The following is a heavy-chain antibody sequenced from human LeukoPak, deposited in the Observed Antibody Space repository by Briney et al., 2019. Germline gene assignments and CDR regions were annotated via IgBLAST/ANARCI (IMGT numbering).Heavy chain of an antibody. CDR2: IYYSGST. CDR1: GGSIRTYY. D-gene: IGHD4-11*01. Sequence: PSETLTLTCTVSGGSIRTYYWSWIRQPPGKGLEWIGYIYYSGSTNYNPSLKSRVTISLDTSKNQFSLKLSSVTAADTAVYYCARQGPLTTAVTTRTNPFDYWGQGTLVTVSS. J-gene: IGHJ4*02. V-gene: IGHV4-59*01. CDR3: ARQGPLTTAVTTRTNPFDY.